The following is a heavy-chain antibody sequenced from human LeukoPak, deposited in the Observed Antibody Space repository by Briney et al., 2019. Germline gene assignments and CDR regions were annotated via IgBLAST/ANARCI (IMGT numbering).Heavy chain of an antibody. D-gene: IGHD6-13*01. V-gene: IGHV4-31*03. CDR1: GGSISSGVYY. Sequence: SETLSLTCTVSGGSISSGVYYWSWIRQHPGKGLEWIGYIYYSGSTYYNPSLKSRVTISVDTSKNQFSLKLSSVTAADTAVYYCARDLGDSSSLNGFDPWGQGTLVTVSS. J-gene: IGHJ5*02. CDR2: IYYSGST. CDR3: ARDLGDSSSLNGFDP.